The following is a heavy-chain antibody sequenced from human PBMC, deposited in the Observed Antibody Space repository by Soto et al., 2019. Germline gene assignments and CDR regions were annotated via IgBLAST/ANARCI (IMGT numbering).Heavy chain of an antibody. CDR3: ARADLPQIVVVKSYGMDV. J-gene: IGHJ6*02. Sequence: GGSLRLSCAASGFTFSSYWMHWVRQAPGKGLVWVSRINSDGSSTSYADSVKGRFTISRDNAKNTLYLQMNSLRAEDTAVYYCARADLPQIVVVKSYGMDVWGQGTTVTV. CDR1: GFTFSSYW. D-gene: IGHD3-22*01. V-gene: IGHV3-74*01. CDR2: INSDGSST.